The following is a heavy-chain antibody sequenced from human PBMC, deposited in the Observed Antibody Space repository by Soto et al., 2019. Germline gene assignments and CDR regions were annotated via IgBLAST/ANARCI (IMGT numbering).Heavy chain of an antibody. CDR3: ARLYYGGNSADAFDI. J-gene: IGHJ3*02. CDR1: GGSISSSSYY. D-gene: IGHD4-17*01. V-gene: IGHV4-39*01. Sequence: SETLSFTCTVSGGSISSSSYYWGWIRQPPGKGLEWIGSIYYSGSTYYNPSLKSRVTISVDTSKNQFSLKLSSVTAADTAVYYCARLYYGGNSADAFDICGQGTMVT. CDR2: IYYSGST.